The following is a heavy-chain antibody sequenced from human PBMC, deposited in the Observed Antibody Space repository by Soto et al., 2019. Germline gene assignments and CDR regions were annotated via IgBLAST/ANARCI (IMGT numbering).Heavy chain of an antibody. CDR2: VYYNENT. Sequence: PSETLSLTCSVSGGSISRFTYYWGWIRHPPGKGLECIGTVYYNENTYYNPSLKSRVTITVDTTKNQFSLNLRSVTAADTAMYSCARREGYYGSPGWCDPWGPGTRVTVSS. CDR1: GGSISRFTYY. D-gene: IGHD2-15*01. J-gene: IGHJ5*02. V-gene: IGHV4-39*01. CDR3: ARREGYYGSPGWCDP.